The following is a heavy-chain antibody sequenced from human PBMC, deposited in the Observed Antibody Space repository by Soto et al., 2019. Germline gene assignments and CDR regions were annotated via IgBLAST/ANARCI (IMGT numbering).Heavy chain of an antibody. J-gene: IGHJ4*02. V-gene: IGHV4-59*01. CDR2: IYYTGIS. CDR1: GASISSYY. CDR3: ARRAGPNYFDS. Sequence: PSETLSLTCTVSGASISSYYWSWIRQPPGKGLEYIGYIYYTGISSYTPSLKSRLTMSVDTSKNQFSLNLTSVTTADTAMYYCARRAGPNYFDSWGQGTLVTVSS.